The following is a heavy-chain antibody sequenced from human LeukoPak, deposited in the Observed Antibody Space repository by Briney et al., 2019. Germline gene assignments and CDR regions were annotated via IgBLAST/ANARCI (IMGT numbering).Heavy chain of an antibody. CDR3: ARSIAVAGTLSY. CDR2: TYYRSKWYN. CDR1: GDSVSSNSAA. V-gene: IGHV6-1*01. D-gene: IGHD6-19*01. J-gene: IGHJ4*02. Sequence: SQTLSLTCAISGDSVSSNSAAWNWIRQSRARGLDGLGCTYYRSKWYNDYAVSVKSRITINPDTSKNQFSLQLNSVTPEDTAVYYCARSIAVAGTLSYWGLGTLVTVSS.